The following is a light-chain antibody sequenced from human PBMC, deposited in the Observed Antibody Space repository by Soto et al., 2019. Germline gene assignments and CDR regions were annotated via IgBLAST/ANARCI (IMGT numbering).Light chain of an antibody. CDR2: SDT. Sequence: SYELTQPPSVSVAPGKTASISCGGNDIGSKGVHWYKQKPGQAPVLVIYSDTDLPPVITERFSGSNSATLATLTISRVEAGDEADYYCQVWDSGSAHVVFGGGTKLTVL. V-gene: IGLV3-21*01. CDR1: DIGSKG. CDR3: QVWDSGSAHVV. J-gene: IGLJ2*01.